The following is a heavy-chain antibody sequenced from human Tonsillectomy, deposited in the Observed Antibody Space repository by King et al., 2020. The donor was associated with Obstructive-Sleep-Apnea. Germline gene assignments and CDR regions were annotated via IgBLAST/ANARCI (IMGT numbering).Heavy chain of an antibody. J-gene: IGHJ4*02. CDR2: ISYDGSNE. CDR1: GFTFSSYA. CDR3: ARGLVLLWFGELLFDY. V-gene: IGHV3-30*04. Sequence: QLVQSGGGVVQPGRSLRLSCASSGFTFSSYAMHWVRQVPGKGLEWVAVISYDGSNEYYADSLKGRFTISRDNSKNTLYLQMNSLRAEDTAVYYCARGLVLLWFGELLFDYWGQGTLVTVSS. D-gene: IGHD3-10*01.